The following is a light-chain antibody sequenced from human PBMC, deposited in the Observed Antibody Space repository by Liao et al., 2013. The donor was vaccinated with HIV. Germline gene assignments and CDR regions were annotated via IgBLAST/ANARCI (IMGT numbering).Light chain of an antibody. J-gene: IGLJ3*02. CDR3: QVWDSSTDWV. CDR2: YDN. Sequence: SYELTQPPSVSVAPGATATITCGGDNIGGRSVHWYQHKAGQAPHLVISYDNDRPSGIPARFSGSNSGNTATLTINRVEAGDEADYYCQVWDSSTDWVFGGGTNLAVL. V-gene: IGLV3-21*04. CDR1: NIGGRS.